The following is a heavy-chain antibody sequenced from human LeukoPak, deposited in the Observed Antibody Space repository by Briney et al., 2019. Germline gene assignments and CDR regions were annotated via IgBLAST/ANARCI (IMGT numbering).Heavy chain of an antibody. Sequence: GESLKISCKGSGYSFTSYWVGWVRQMPEKGLEWMGIIYPGDSDTRYSPSFQGQVTISADKSINTAYLQWSSLKASDTAMYYCARRVVNNRNWYFDLWGRGTLVTVSS. J-gene: IGHJ2*01. CDR3: ARRVVNNRNWYFDL. CDR2: IYPGDSDT. V-gene: IGHV5-51*01. D-gene: IGHD4-23*01. CDR1: GYSFTSYW.